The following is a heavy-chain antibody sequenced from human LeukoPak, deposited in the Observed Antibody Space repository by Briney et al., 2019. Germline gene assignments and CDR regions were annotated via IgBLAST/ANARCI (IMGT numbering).Heavy chain of an antibody. CDR2: IYTSGST. V-gene: IGHV4-39*07. CDR1: GGSISSSSYY. CDR3: ARDLRGEASGGMGY. Sequence: PSETLSLTCTVSGGSISSSSYYWGWIRQPPGKGLEWIGRIYTSGSTNYNPSLKSRVTISVDTSKNQFSLKLSSVTAADTAVYYCARDLRGEASGGMGYWGQGTLVTVSS. D-gene: IGHD3-10*01. J-gene: IGHJ4*02.